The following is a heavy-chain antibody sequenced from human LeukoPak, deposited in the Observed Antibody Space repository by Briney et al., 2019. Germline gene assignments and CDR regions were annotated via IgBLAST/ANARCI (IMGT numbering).Heavy chain of an antibody. J-gene: IGHJ3*02. D-gene: IGHD6-13*01. CDR3: ASRMGVNSSSWYGAFDI. CDR1: GGTFSSYA. V-gene: IGHV1-69*06. Sequence: SVKVSCKASGGTFSSYAISWVRQAPGQGLEWMGGIIPIFGTANYAQKFQGRVTITADKSTSTAYMELSSLRSEDTAVYYCASRMGVNSSSWYGAFDIWGQGTMVTVSS. CDR2: IIPIFGTA.